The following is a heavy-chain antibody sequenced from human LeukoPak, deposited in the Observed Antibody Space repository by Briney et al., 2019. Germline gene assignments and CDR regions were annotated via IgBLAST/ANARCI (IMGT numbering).Heavy chain of an antibody. Sequence: GGSLRLSCVASAFTVSNNYVSWVRQAPGKGLEWVSITYRDGVTSYADSVKGRFTISRDNAKKSLYLQMNSLRAEDTAVYYCARIAVTGMWYFDYWGQGTQVTVSS. CDR2: TYRDGVT. CDR3: ARIAVTGMWYFDY. J-gene: IGHJ4*02. CDR1: AFTVSNNY. V-gene: IGHV3-53*01. D-gene: IGHD6-19*01.